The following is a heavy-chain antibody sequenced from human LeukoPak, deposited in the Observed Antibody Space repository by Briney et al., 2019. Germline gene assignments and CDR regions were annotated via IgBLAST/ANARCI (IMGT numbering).Heavy chain of an antibody. D-gene: IGHD2-2*02. CDR1: GGSFSGYY. CDR2: INHSGST. J-gene: IGHJ4*02. Sequence: SETLSLTCAVYGGSFSGYYWSWIRQPPGKGLEWIGEINHSGSTNYNPSLKSRVTISVDTSKNQFSLKLSSVTAADTAVYYCASFWGYCSSTSCYMGDYWGRGTLVTVSS. CDR3: ASFWGYCSSTSCYMGDY. V-gene: IGHV4-34*01.